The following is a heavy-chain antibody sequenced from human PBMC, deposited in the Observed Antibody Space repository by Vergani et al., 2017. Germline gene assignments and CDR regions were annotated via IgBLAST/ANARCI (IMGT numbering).Heavy chain of an antibody. Sequence: QVQLQESGPGLVKPSETLSLICTVSDGSFSTKYWSWIRQSPGKGLEWIGHIYSTGSTKYNPSLKSRVTISIDTSKNQFSLKLYTVTAADTAVYYCARGVGNDYGGKNYGGYYYYYMDVWGKXP. D-gene: IGHD4-23*01. J-gene: IGHJ6*03. V-gene: IGHV4-59*01. CDR1: DGSFSTKY. CDR3: ARGVGNDYGGKNYGGYYYYYMDV. CDR2: IYSTGST.